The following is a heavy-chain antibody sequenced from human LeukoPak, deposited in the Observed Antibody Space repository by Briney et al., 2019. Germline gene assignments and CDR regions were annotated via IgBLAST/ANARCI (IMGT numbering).Heavy chain of an antibody. V-gene: IGHV3-74*01. D-gene: IGHD6-6*01. CDR3: TRGGTNSISPLDY. CDR2: IHGDEVTT. J-gene: IGHJ4*02. CDR1: GFTFSTYW. Sequence: PGGSLRLSGAASGFTFSTYWLCWVRQAPVKGLVWVSRIHGDEVTTAYADSVKGRFTISRDNARSTLYLQMHSLRVEDTAVYYCTRGGTNSISPLDYWGQGTLVTVSS.